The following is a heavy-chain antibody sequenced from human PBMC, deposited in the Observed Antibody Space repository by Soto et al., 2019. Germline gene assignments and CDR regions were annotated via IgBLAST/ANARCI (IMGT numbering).Heavy chain of an antibody. V-gene: IGHV3-30*03. J-gene: IGHJ4*02. D-gene: IGHD5-18*01. CDR1: GFTFSYFG. CDR2: ISHDGSVK. CDR3: ARDFRQLWSIDY. Sequence: GGSLRLSCAASGFTFSYFGMSWVRQAPGRGPEWVAVISHDGSVKYYADSVQGRFTISRDNSKNTLYLQMNSLRAEDTAVYYCARDFRQLWSIDYWGQGTLVTVSS.